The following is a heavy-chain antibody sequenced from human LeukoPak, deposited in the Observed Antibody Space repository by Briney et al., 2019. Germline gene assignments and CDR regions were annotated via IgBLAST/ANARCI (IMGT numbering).Heavy chain of an antibody. D-gene: IGHD4-23*01. V-gene: IGHV3-23*01. CDR2: ITVSGGNT. CDR3: AKHYAGNSMGAFEI. Sequence: GGSLRLSCAASGFTFSKYSMSWVRQAPGQGLEWVSAITVSGGNTNYADSVKGRFTISRDNSMNTPYLQVNTLRAEDTAVYYCAKHYAGNSMGAFEIWGQGTMVTVSS. CDR1: GFTFSKYS. J-gene: IGHJ3*02.